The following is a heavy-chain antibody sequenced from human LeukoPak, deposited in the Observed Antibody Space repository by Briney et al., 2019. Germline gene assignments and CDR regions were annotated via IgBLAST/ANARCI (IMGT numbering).Heavy chain of an antibody. J-gene: IGHJ4*02. D-gene: IGHD3-10*01. CDR3: AGPSRESPSSRYYYGSGSSPPFDY. Sequence: GASVKVSCKASGYTFTSYGISWVRQAPGQGLEWMGWISAYNGNTNYAQKLQGRVTMTTDTSTSTAYMELRSLRSDDTAVYYCAGPSRESPSSRYYYGSGSSPPFDYWGQGTLVTVSS. V-gene: IGHV1-18*01. CDR2: ISAYNGNT. CDR1: GYTFTSYG.